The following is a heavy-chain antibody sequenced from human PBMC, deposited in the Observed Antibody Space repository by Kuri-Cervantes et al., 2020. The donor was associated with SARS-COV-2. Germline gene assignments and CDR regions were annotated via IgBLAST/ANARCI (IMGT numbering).Heavy chain of an antibody. CDR3: ARESRDAYNLGSFDL. CDR1: GFTFSDYY. V-gene: IGHV3-11*04. J-gene: IGHJ2*01. D-gene: IGHD5-24*01. Sequence: LTCAASGFTFSDYYMSWIRQAPGKGLEWVSYISSSGSTIYYADSVKGRFTISRDNAKNSLYLQMNSLRDEDTAVYYCARESRDAYNLGSFDLWGRGTLVTVSS. CDR2: ISSSGSTI.